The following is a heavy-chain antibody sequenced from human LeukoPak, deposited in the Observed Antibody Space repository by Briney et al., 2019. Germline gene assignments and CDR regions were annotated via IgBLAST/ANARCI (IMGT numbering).Heavy chain of an antibody. CDR2: ISGSGDST. J-gene: IGHJ4*02. D-gene: IGHD3-9*01. CDR3: AKDDEAYYDILTCPMWYFDY. V-gene: IGHV3-23*01. Sequence: GGSLGLSCAASGFTFSIYAMIGVRQAPGKGLEWVSAISGSGDSTYYADSVKGRFTITRDNSKHTLYLQMNSRRAEDEAVDYCAKDDEAYYDILTCPMWYFDYWGQGTLVTVSS. CDR1: GFTFSIYA.